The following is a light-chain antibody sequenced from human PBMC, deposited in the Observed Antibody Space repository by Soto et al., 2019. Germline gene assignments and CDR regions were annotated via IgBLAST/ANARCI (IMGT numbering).Light chain of an antibody. Sequence: QSALTQPPSASGSPGQSVAISCTGTSSDVGGYNYVSWYQQHPGKAPKLMIYEVNKRPSGVPDRFSGSKSGNTASLTVSGLQAEDEADYYCSSYTSSSTPLFGGGTKVTVL. CDR3: SSYTSSSTPL. J-gene: IGLJ2*01. V-gene: IGLV2-8*01. CDR2: EVN. CDR1: SSDVGGYNY.